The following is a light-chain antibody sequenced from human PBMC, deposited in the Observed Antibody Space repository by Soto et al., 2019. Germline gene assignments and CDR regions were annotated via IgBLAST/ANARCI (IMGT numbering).Light chain of an antibody. CDR2: AAS. V-gene: IGKV1-39*01. CDR1: QSISSY. Sequence: DIQMTQSPSSLSASVGDRVTITCRASQSISSYLNWYQQKPGKAPKLLIYAASSLQSGVPSRFSGSGSGTDFTLTISSLQPEDFATYYCQQSHSFPLTFGQGTRVEIK. J-gene: IGKJ2*01. CDR3: QQSHSFPLT.